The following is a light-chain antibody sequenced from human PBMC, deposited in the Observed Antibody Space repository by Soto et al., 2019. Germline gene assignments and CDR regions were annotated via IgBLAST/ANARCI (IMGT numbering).Light chain of an antibody. J-gene: IGLJ3*02. Sequence: QSAQTQPASVSWSPGQSITISCTGTSSDVGGYNYVSWYQQHPGKAPKLMIYEVSNRPSGVSNRFSGSKSGNTASLAISGLQAEDEADYYCTSYTSSSTWVFGGGTKLTVL. V-gene: IGLV2-14*01. CDR1: SSDVGGYNY. CDR3: TSYTSSSTWV. CDR2: EVS.